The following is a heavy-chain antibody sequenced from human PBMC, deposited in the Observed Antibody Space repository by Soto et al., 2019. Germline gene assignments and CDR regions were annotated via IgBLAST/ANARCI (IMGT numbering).Heavy chain of an antibody. CDR3: ARPYGSGSYGWFDP. Sequence: SETLSLTCAVYGGSFSGCYWSWMRQPPGKGLEWIGEINHSGSTNYNPSLKSRVTISVDTSKNQFSLKLSSVTAADTAVYYCARPYGSGSYGWFDPWGQGTLVTVSS. V-gene: IGHV4-34*01. CDR1: GGSFSGCY. J-gene: IGHJ5*02. CDR2: INHSGST. D-gene: IGHD3-10*01.